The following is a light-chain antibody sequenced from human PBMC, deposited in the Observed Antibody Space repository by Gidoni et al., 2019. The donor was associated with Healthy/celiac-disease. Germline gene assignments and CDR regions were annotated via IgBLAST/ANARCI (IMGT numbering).Light chain of an antibody. CDR3: QQYYSTPPYT. V-gene: IGKV4-1*01. CDR1: QSVLHSSNNKNY. CDR2: WAS. J-gene: IGKJ2*01. Sequence: DIVMTQSPDSLAVSLGERATINCKSSQSVLHSSNNKNYLAWYQQKPGQPPKLLIYWASTRESGVPDRFSGGGSGTDFTLAISSLQAEDVAVYYCQQYYSTPPYTFGQGTKLEIK.